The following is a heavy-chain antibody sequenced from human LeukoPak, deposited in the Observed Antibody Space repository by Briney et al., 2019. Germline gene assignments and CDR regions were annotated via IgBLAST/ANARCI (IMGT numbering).Heavy chain of an antibody. CDR2: ISASGGNT. CDR3: AKGLLSSSSSNPLGY. Sequence: GGSLRLSCAASGFTFSSCAMSWVRQAPGKGLEWVSTISASGGNTYYADSVKGRFTISRDNSKNTLFLQMNSLRAEDTAVYYCAKGLLSSSSSNPLGYWGQGTLVTVSS. CDR1: GFTFSSCA. V-gene: IGHV3-23*01. J-gene: IGHJ4*02. D-gene: IGHD6-6*01.